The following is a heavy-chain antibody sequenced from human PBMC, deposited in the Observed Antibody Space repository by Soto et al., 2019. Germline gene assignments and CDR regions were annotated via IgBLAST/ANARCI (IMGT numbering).Heavy chain of an antibody. CDR2: ISSSSSYI. J-gene: IGHJ4*02. CDR3: ARGRQYSSSWYEDY. D-gene: IGHD6-13*01. Sequence: EVQLVESGGGLVKPGGSLRLSCAASGFTFSSYSMKWVRQAPGKGLEWVSSISSSSSYIYYADSVKGRFTISRDNAKNSRYLQMNSLRDEDTAVYYCARGRQYSSSWYEDYWGQGTLVTVSS. V-gene: IGHV3-21*01. CDR1: GFTFSSYS.